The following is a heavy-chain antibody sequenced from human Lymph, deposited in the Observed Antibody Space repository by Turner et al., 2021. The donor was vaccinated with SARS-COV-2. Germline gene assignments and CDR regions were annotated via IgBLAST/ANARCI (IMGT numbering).Heavy chain of an antibody. CDR2: IIPIFGTA. V-gene: IGHV1-69*01. Sequence: QVQLVQSGAEVKKPGASVKVSCKSSGGTFSSYGIRWVRQAPGQGPEWMGGIIPIFGTANYAQKFQGRVTITADESTSTAYMELSSLRSEDTAVYYCARDTAVAGTLGAFDIWGQGTMVTVSS. CDR1: GGTFSSYG. J-gene: IGHJ3*02. D-gene: IGHD6-19*01. CDR3: ARDTAVAGTLGAFDI.